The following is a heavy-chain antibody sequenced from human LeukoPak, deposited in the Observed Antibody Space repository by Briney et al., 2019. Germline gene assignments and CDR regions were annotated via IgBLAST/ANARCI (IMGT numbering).Heavy chain of an antibody. Sequence: PGGSLRLSCAASGITFSSFTMTWVRQAPGKGLEWVSSISGSGDRTYYADSVKGRFTISRDNSRNTLYLQMNSVRVEDTAVYFCAKDHGVAVAGMYYWGQGTLVTVSS. J-gene: IGHJ4*02. V-gene: IGHV3-23*01. CDR1: GITFSSFT. CDR2: ISGSGDRT. CDR3: AKDHGVAVAGMYY. D-gene: IGHD6-19*01.